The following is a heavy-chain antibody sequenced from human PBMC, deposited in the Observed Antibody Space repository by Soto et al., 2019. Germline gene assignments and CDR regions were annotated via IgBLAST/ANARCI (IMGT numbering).Heavy chain of an antibody. CDR1: GYTFTNHY. CDR2: ISPSTGKT. V-gene: IGHV1-18*01. D-gene: IGHD3-9*01. J-gene: IGHJ3*01. CDR3: ARDQTKCLDDALDF. Sequence: QVQLVQSGAAVKKPGASVKVSCKASGYTFTNHYISWVPHAPGQGPEWLGWISPSTGKTNYPQKIQGRVSMTTDTPTNTAYMELRTLRSADTAVYYFARDQTKCLDDALDFWGQGTTVTVSS.